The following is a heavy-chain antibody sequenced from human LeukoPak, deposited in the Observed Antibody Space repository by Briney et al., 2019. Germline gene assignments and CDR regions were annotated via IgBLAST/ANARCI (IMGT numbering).Heavy chain of an antibody. D-gene: IGHD7-27*01. Sequence: GGSLRLSCAASGFASSGSDMHWVRQASGKGLEWVGRIRSRPNNYTTAYAASVKGRFTISRDDSNNMAYLQMNSLKSDDTAVYYCSRKLGNAVENWGQGVLVIVSS. CDR2: IRSRPNNYTT. CDR3: SRKLGNAVEN. J-gene: IGHJ4*02. CDR1: GFASSGSD. V-gene: IGHV3-73*01.